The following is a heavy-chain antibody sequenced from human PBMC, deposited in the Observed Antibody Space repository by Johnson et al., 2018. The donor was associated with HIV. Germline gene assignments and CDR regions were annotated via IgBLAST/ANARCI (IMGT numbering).Heavy chain of an antibody. D-gene: IGHD7-27*01. CDR2: IKQDGSDK. J-gene: IGHJ3*01. CDR3: AKGEAQEGWIQLGSYAFDF. CDR1: GFTFTSYA. Sequence: VQLVESGGDLVQPGGSLRLSCVGSGFTFTSYALHWVRQAPGKGLEWVANIKQDGSDKYYADSVKGRFTISRDTSKHTLYVQMNNLRPEDTAVYYCAKGEAQEGWIQLGSYAFDFWGRGTMVTVSS. V-gene: IGHV3-30*14.